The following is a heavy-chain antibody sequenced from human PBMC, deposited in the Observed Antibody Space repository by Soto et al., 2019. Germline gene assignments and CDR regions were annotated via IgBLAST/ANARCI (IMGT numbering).Heavy chain of an antibody. V-gene: IGHV3-23*01. CDR1: GFTFSSYA. CDR2: ISGSGGST. CDR3: ARLGSGSYYDY. J-gene: IGHJ4*02. D-gene: IGHD1-26*01. Sequence: EVQLLESGGGLVQPGGSLRLSCAASGFTFSSYAMRWVRQAPGKGLEWVSAISGSGGSTYYEDSVKGRFTISRDNSKNTVYLQMNSLRGEDTAGYYCARLGSGSYYDYWGQGTLVTVSS.